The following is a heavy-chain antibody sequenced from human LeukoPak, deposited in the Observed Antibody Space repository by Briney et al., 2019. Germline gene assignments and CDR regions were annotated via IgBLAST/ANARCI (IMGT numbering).Heavy chain of an antibody. J-gene: IGHJ4*02. CDR1: GYTFTCYD. CDR3: AREGVGELSLDY. CDR2: MNPNSGNT. D-gene: IGHD3-16*02. V-gene: IGHV1-8*01. Sequence: ASVKVSCKASGYTFTCYDINWVRQATGQGLEWMGWMNPNSGNTGYAQKFRGRVTMTRNTSISTAYMELSSLRSEDTAVYYCAREGVGELSLDYRGQGTLVTVSS.